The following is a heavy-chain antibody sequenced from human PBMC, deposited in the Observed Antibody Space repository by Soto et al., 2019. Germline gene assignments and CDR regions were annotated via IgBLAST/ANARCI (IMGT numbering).Heavy chain of an antibody. Sequence: EVQVLESGGGLIQPGGSLRLSCAASGFIFNNYAMTWVRQLPGKGLEWVSSISGSGDDTYYADSVKGRFTISRDNSKNTSYLQMNSLRAEDTAVYFCARRSCGGGTCYPPDCWGPGTLVTVSS. CDR2: ISGSGDDT. D-gene: IGHD2-15*01. V-gene: IGHV3-23*01. CDR1: GFIFNNYA. J-gene: IGHJ4*02. CDR3: ARRSCGGGTCYPPDC.